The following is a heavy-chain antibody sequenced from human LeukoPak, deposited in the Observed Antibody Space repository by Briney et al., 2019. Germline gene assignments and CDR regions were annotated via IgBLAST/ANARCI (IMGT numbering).Heavy chain of an antibody. V-gene: IGHV3-33*01. D-gene: IGHD4-17*01. CDR3: ARGLRTPPPHY. CDR1: GFTFSSYG. CDR2: IWHDGSNK. J-gene: IGHJ4*02. Sequence: GGSLRLSCAASGFTFSSYGMHWVRQAPGKGLEWVAVIWHDGSNKYYADSVKGRFTISRDNSKNTLYLQMNSLRAENTAVYDCARGLRTPPPHYWAQGTLVPVPS.